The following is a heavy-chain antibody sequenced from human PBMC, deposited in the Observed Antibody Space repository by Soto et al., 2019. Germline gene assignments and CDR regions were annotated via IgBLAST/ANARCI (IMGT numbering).Heavy chain of an antibody. CDR1: GGTFSSYA. CDR3: ARGQTTVTTAGGDWFDP. V-gene: IGHV1-69*12. Sequence: QVQLVQSGAEVKKPGSSVKVSCKASGGTFSSYAISWVRQAPGQGLEWMGGIIPIFGTANYAQKFQGRVTITADESTSKAYRERSRLRAEDTDVYYCARGQTTVTTAGGDWFDPWGQGTPVTVSS. CDR2: IIPIFGTA. J-gene: IGHJ5*02. D-gene: IGHD4-4*01.